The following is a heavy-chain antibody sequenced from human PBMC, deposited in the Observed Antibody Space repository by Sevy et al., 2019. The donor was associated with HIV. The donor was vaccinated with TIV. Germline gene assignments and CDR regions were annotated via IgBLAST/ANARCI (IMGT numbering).Heavy chain of an antibody. V-gene: IGHV3-64D*09. CDR2: ISSSGSGT. Sequence: GGSLRLSCSASGFTFSGSALHWVRQAPGKGLEYVSVISSSGSGTYYAESVKGRFTISRDNSKNTLYLQMKSLRTEDMDIYYLRKDSIFYDSSSGYRPFYYYGMDFWGQGTSVTVSS. J-gene: IGHJ6*02. CDR1: GFTFSGSA. CDR3: RKDSIFYDSSSGYRPFYYYGMDF. D-gene: IGHD3-3*01.